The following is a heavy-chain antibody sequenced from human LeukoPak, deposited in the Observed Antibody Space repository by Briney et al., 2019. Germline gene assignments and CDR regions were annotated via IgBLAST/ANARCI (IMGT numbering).Heavy chain of an antibody. D-gene: IGHD2-2*01. CDR2: ISSSSSHI. CDR3: ARDGRDCSSSSCYLDY. V-gene: IGHV3-21*01. CDR1: VFTFSTYS. J-gene: IGHJ4*02. Sequence: GGSLRLSCAASVFTFSTYSMNWVRQAPGKGLKWVSSISSSSSHIYYADSVKGRFTISRDNAKNSLYLQMNRLRAEDTAVYYCARDGRDCSSSSCYLDYWGQGTLVTVSS.